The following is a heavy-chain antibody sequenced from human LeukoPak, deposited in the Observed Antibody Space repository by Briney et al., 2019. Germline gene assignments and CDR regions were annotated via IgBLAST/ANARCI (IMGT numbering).Heavy chain of an antibody. CDR3: ARTKGAMPFDS. CDR1: GFSFSTYW. D-gene: IGHD2-2*01. Sequence: GGSLRLSCAASGFSFSTYWMSWVRQTPGKGLEWVANIKHDGSEKYYVDSVKDRFTISRDTAKDSLYLQMNSLRAEDTAVYYCARTKGAMPFDSWGQGTLVTVSS. CDR2: IKHDGSEK. J-gene: IGHJ4*02. V-gene: IGHV3-7*01.